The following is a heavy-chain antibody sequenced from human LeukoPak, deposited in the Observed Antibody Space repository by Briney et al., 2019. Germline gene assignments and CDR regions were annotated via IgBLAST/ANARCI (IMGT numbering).Heavy chain of an antibody. Sequence: ASVKVSCKASGYTFTSHYIHWVRQAPGQGLEWMGIINPSSGSTTYAQNFQGRVTMTRDTSTTTVYMELSSLRSEDTAVYYCARELGYCSGVTCRSDWFDPWGQRTLVTVSS. J-gene: IGHJ5*02. CDR1: GYTFTSHY. V-gene: IGHV1-46*01. CDR2: INPSSGST. CDR3: ARELGYCSGVTCRSDWFDP. D-gene: IGHD2-15*01.